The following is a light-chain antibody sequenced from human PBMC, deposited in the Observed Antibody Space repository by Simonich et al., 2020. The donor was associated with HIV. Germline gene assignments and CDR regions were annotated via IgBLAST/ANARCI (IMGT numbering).Light chain of an antibody. CDR3: QQYYSTPQT. J-gene: IGKJ1*01. CDR2: WAS. CDR1: RNILYNSNNKNY. V-gene: IGKV4-1*01. Sequence: DIVMTQSPDSLAVSLGERATINCKSSRNILYNSNNKNYLAWYQQKPGQPPNLLIYWASTRESGVPDRFSDSGSGTDFTLTISSLQAEDVAVYYCQQYYSTPQTFGQGTKVEIK.